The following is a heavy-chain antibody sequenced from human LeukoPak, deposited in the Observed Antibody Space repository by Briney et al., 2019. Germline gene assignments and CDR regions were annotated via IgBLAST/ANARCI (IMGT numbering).Heavy chain of an antibody. D-gene: IGHD3-3*01. CDR2: ISGSGAST. J-gene: IGHJ4*02. V-gene: IGHV3-23*01. CDR1: GFTFSSYV. Sequence: GGSLRLSCAASGFTFSSYVMNWVRQAPGKGLEWVSAISGSGASTYYADSVQGRFTISRDNSKNTVYLQMNSLRAEDTAVYYCAKESFYRHAASGYVDYWGQGTLVTVSS. CDR3: AKESFYRHAASGYVDY.